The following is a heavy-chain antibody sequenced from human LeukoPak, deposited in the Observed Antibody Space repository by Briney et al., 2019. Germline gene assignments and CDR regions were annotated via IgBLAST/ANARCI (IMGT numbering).Heavy chain of an antibody. CDR2: IYYSGST. Sequence: SETLSLTCTVSGGSISSGDYYWSWIRQHPGKGLEWIGYIYYSGSTYYTPSLKSRVTMSVDTSKNQFSLKLSSVTAADTAVYYCARGHDILWWNKFDPWGQGTLVTVSS. D-gene: IGHD1/OR15-1a*01. J-gene: IGHJ5*02. V-gene: IGHV4-31*03. CDR1: GGSISSGDYY. CDR3: ARGHDILWWNKFDP.